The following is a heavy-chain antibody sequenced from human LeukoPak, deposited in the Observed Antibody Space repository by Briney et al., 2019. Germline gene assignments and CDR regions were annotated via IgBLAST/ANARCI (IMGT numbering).Heavy chain of an antibody. CDR3: ARYDSTTKWFDP. CDR1: GGSISSGGYY. CDR2: IYHSGST. V-gene: IGHV4-30-2*01. D-gene: IGHD4-11*01. Sequence: PSQTLSLTCIVSGGSISSGGYYWSWIRQPPGKGLEWIGYIYHSGSTNYNPSPKSRAIMSVDRSKSQFSLKLSSVTAADTAVYYCARYDSTTKWFDPWGQGTLVSVSS. J-gene: IGHJ5*02.